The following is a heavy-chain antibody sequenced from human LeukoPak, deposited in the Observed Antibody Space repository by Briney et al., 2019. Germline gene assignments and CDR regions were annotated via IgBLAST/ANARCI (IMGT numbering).Heavy chain of an antibody. V-gene: IGHV1-46*01. Sequence: ASVKVSCKASGYTFTSYAMHWVRQAPGQGLEWMGIINPSGGSTSYAQKFQGRVTMTRDTSTSTVYMELSSLRSEDTAVYYCARAPYYDSSGYYYEFDYWGQGTLVTVSS. CDR3: ARAPYYDSSGYYYEFDY. CDR2: INPSGGST. D-gene: IGHD3-22*01. J-gene: IGHJ4*02. CDR1: GYTFTSYA.